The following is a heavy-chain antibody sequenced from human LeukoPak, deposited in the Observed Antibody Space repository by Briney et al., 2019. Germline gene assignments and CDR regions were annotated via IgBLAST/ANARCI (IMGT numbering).Heavy chain of an antibody. CDR2: IYPGDSDT. V-gene: IGHV5-51*01. Sequence: GESLKISCKGSGYSFTSYWIGWVRQMPGKGLEWMGIIYPGDSDTRYSPSFEGQVTISADKSISTAYLQWSSLKASDTAMYYCARPYYYDSSGYGPLDYWGQGTLVTVSS. CDR3: ARPYYYDSSGYGPLDY. D-gene: IGHD3-22*01. CDR1: GYSFTSYW. J-gene: IGHJ4*02.